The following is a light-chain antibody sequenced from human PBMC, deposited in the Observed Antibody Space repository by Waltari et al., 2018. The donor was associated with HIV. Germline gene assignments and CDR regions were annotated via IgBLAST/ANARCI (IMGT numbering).Light chain of an antibody. V-gene: IGLV1-51*01. Sequence: QSVLTQPPSVSAAPGQKVTITCSGSTSNLRTRYVSWSQQFPGAAPKLLIYDNNKRPSGIPDRFSGSKSGTSATLGITGLQTGDEADYYCGTWDSSLGAGVFGGGTKLTVL. J-gene: IGLJ2*01. CDR1: TSNLRTRY. CDR3: GTWDSSLGAGV. CDR2: DNN.